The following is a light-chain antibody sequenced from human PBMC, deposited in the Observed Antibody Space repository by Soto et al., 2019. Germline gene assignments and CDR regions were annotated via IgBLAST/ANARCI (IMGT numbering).Light chain of an antibody. J-gene: IGLJ1*01. Sequence: QSVLTQPASVSGSPGQSITISCTGTSSDVGGYNCVSWHQQHPGKAPKLMIYEVSDRPSGVSNRFSGSKSGNTASLTISGLQAEDEADYFCSSYTRSRHFVFGTGTKLTVL. CDR2: EVS. CDR3: SSYTRSRHFV. V-gene: IGLV2-14*01. CDR1: SSDVGGYNC.